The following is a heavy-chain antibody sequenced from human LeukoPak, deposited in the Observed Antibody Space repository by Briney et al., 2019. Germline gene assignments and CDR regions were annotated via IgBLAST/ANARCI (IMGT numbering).Heavy chain of an antibody. V-gene: IGHV1-2*02. Sequence: GASVKVSCKASGYTFTCYYMHWVRQAPGQGLEWMGWINPNSGGTNYAQKFQGRVTMTRDTSISTAYMELSRLRSDDTAVYYCARANRAGSSGGNFDYWGQGTLVTVTS. CDR1: GYTFTCYY. J-gene: IGHJ4*02. CDR3: ARANRAGSSGGNFDY. CDR2: INPNSGGT. D-gene: IGHD2-15*01.